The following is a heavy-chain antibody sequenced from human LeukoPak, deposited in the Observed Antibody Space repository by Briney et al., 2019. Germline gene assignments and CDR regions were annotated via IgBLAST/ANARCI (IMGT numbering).Heavy chain of an antibody. CDR3: ASRLITAGADY. V-gene: IGHV1-46*01. CDR2: ISPSVGGT. CDR1: GYTFSTYD. J-gene: IGHJ4*02. D-gene: IGHD3-16*01. Sequence: ASVKVSFKASGYTFSTYDIHWVRQAPGQGLEWMAIISPSVGGTSFAPQFQGRVTMTRDTSTSTVYMELSSLISEDTAVYYCASRLITAGADYWGQGTLVTVAS.